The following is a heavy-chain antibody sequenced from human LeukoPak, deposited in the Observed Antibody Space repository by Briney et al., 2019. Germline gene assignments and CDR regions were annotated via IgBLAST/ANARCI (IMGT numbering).Heavy chain of an antibody. D-gene: IGHD3-22*01. CDR1: GGSISSSSYY. Sequence: SSETLSLTFTVSGGSISSSSYYWGWIRQPPGKGLEWIGSIYSSGSTYYNPSLKSRVTISVDTSKNQFSLKLSSVTAADTAVYYCAREGGPFTTNKYYYYYYMDVWGKGTTVTVSS. CDR3: AREGGPFTTNKYYYYYYMDV. CDR2: IYSSGST. V-gene: IGHV4-39*07. J-gene: IGHJ6*03.